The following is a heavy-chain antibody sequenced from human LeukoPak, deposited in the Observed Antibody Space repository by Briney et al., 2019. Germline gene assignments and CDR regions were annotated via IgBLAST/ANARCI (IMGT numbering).Heavy chain of an antibody. D-gene: IGHD2-2*01. CDR1: GYTFTSHY. CDR2: INPSGGST. V-gene: IGHV1-46*01. Sequence: EGSVKVSCKASGYTFTSHYMHWVRQAPGQGLEWMGIINPSGGSTSYAQKFQGRVTMTRDMSTSTVYMELSSLRSEDTAVYYCARGFLVVPASYYYYMDVWGKGTTVTVSS. J-gene: IGHJ6*03. CDR3: ARGFLVVPASYYYYMDV.